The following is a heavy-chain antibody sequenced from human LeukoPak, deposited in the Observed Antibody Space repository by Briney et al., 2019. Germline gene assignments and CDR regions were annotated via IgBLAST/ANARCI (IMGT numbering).Heavy chain of an antibody. V-gene: IGHV3-7*01. CDR3: ARENSVLMVYAYFDY. CDR1: GFPFSSYW. D-gene: IGHD2-8*01. Sequence: GSLRLSFAASGFPFSSYWMSWVRQAPGKGLEWVANIKQDGSEKYYVDSVKGRFTISRDNAKNSLYLQMNSLRAEDTAVYYCARENSVLMVYAYFDYWGQGTLVTVSS. CDR2: IKQDGSEK. J-gene: IGHJ4*02.